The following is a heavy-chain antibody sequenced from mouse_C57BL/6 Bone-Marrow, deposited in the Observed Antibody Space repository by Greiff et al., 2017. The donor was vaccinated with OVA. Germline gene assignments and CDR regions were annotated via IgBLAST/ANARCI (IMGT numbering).Heavy chain of an antibody. CDR1: GFTFSSYG. CDR2: ISSGGSYT. D-gene: IGHD2-5*01. J-gene: IGHJ2*01. Sequence: EVKLVESGGDLVKPGGSLKLSCAASGFTFSSYGMSWVRQTPDKRLEWVATISSGGSYTYYPDSVKGRFTISRDNAKNTLYLQMSSLKSEDTAMYYCARRGYSNFYFDYWGQGTTLTVSS. V-gene: IGHV5-6*02. CDR3: ARRGYSNFYFDY.